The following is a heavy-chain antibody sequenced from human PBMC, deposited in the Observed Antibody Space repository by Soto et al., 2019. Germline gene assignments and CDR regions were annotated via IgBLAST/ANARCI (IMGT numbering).Heavy chain of an antibody. J-gene: IGHJ6*02. V-gene: IGHV3-21*01. CDR2: ISSSSSYI. D-gene: IGHD2-15*01. Sequence: GGSLRLSCAASGFTFSSYSMNWVRQAPGKGLEWVSSISSSSSYIYYADSVKGRFTISRDNAKNSLYLQMNSLRAEDTAVYYCARDERGYCSGGSCYWDGMDVWGQGTTVTVSS. CDR3: ARDERGYCSGGSCYWDGMDV. CDR1: GFTFSSYS.